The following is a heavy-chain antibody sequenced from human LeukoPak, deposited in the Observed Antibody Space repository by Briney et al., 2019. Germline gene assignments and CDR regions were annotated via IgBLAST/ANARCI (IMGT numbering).Heavy chain of an antibody. V-gene: IGHV3-21*05. CDR1: GFTFSSYE. J-gene: IGHJ6*03. Sequence: GGSLRLSCAASGFTFSSYEMNWVRQAPGKGLEWVSYISSSSSYIYYADSVKGRFTISRDNAKNSLYLQMNSLRAEDTAVYYCARDPISSSSYYYYMDVRGKGTTVTVSS. CDR2: ISSSSSYI. D-gene: IGHD6-6*01. CDR3: ARDPISSSSYYYYMDV.